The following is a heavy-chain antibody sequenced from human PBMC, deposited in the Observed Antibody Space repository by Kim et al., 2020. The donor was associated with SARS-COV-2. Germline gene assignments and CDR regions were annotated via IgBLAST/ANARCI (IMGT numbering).Heavy chain of an antibody. V-gene: IGHV3-30*04. CDR3: AREASYYYDSSGSEDAFDI. CDR1: GFTFSSYA. CDR2: ISYDGSNK. D-gene: IGHD3-22*01. J-gene: IGHJ3*02. Sequence: GGSLRLSCAASGFTFSSYAMHWVRQAPGKGLEWVAVISYDGSNKYYADSVKGRFTISRDNSKNTLYLQMNSLRAEDTAVYYCAREASYYYDSSGSEDAFDIWGQGTMVTVSS.